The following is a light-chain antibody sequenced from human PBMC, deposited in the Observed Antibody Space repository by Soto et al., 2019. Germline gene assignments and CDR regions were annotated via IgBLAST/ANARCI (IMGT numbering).Light chain of an antibody. V-gene: IGKV3-20*01. CDR2: GAS. Sequence: ESVLTQSPDTLSLSPGERATLSCRASQSVSSSYLAWYQQKPGQAPRLLIYGASSRATGIPDRFSGSGSGTDFTLTISSLEPEDVALYYCQQYASSPWTFGQGTKVEI. CDR1: QSVSSSY. CDR3: QQYASSPWT. J-gene: IGKJ1*01.